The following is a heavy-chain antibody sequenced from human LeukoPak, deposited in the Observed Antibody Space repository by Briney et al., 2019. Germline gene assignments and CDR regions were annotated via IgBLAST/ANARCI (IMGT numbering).Heavy chain of an antibody. CDR1: GFDFSDFY. D-gene: IGHD2-15*01. CDR3: TRQHCSGGTCSYVDY. CDR2: IRTKPNRYTT. J-gene: IGHJ4*02. Sequence: GGSLRLSCAASGFDFSDFYMHWVRQASGRGREWVGLIRTKPNRYTTVYAASVTGRFTISRDDSKNTAYLQMNSLKAEDTAVYYCTRQHCSGGTCSYVDYWGQGTLVTVSS. V-gene: IGHV3-73*01.